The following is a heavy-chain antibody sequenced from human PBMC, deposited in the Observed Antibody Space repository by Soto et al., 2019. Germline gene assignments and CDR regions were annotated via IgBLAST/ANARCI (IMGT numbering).Heavy chain of an antibody. D-gene: IGHD6-19*01. V-gene: IGHV4-59*08. CDR2: IYYSGST. CDR1: GGSISSYY. CDR3: ARQVGGWAPWYFDY. J-gene: IGHJ4*02. Sequence: QVQLQESGPGLVKPSETLSLTCTVSGGSISSYYWSWIRQPPGKGLEWIGYIYYSGSTNYNPSLQSRVPLSVDPSKIQFSLKRSSVTAADTAVYYCARQVGGWAPWYFDYWGQGTLVTVSS.